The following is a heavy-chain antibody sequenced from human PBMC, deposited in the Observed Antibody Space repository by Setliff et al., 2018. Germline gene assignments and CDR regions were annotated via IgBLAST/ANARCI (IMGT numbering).Heavy chain of an antibody. J-gene: IGHJ4*01. CDR1: GYIFTRYR. Sequence: ASVKVSCKASGYIFTRYRITWVRQSPGQGLEWMGWISTRNDDTGYAQKFKGRVTLTTDTSTNTAYMELRSLRSDDTAVYHCARRSGDRGMTTGWPDDFDYWGRGTLVTGS. D-gene: IGHD4-17*01. CDR3: ARRSGDRGMTTGWPDDFDY. V-gene: IGHV1-18*01. CDR2: ISTRNDDT.